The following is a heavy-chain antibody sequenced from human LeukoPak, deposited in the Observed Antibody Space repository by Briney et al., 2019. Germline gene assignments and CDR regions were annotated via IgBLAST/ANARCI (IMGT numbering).Heavy chain of an antibody. CDR1: GYTFTGYY. V-gene: IGHV1-2*02. J-gene: IGHJ6*03. CDR2: INPNSGGT. Sequence: GASVKVSCKASGYTFTGYYMHWVRQAPGHGLEWMGWINPNSGGTNYAQKFQGRVTMTRDTSISTAYMELSRLRSDDTAVYYCARLQLGAYYYYMDVWGKGTTVTVSS. CDR3: ARLQLGAYYYYMDV. D-gene: IGHD6-6*01.